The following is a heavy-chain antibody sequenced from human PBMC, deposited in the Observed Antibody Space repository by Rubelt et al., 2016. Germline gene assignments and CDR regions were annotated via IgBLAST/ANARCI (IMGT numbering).Heavy chain of an antibody. J-gene: IGHJ4*02. V-gene: IGHV1-69*01. D-gene: IGHD6-6*01. CDR1: GGTFSSYA. CDR2: IIPVFGTA. Sequence: QVQLVQSGAEVKKPGSSVKVSCKASGGTFSSYAISWVRQAPGQGLEWMGGIIPVFGTANYAQKFQGRITMTADESTSTAYMELSSLRSEDTAVYYCATTIAIRPYYFDYWGQGTLVTVPS. CDR3: ATTIAIRPYYFDY.